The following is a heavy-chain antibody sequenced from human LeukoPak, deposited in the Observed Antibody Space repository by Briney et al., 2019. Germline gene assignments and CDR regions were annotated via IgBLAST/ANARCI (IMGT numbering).Heavy chain of an antibody. D-gene: IGHD5-18*01. J-gene: IGHJ6*02. V-gene: IGHV1-69*13. CDR3: ARDPGDTAMVFMDV. CDR2: IIPIFGTA. CDR1: EGTFSSYA. Sequence: SVKVSCKASEGTFSSYAISWVRQAPGQGLEWMGGIIPIFGTANYAQKFQGRVTITADESTSTAYMELSSLRSEDTAVYYCARDPGDTAMVFMDVWGQGTTVTVSS.